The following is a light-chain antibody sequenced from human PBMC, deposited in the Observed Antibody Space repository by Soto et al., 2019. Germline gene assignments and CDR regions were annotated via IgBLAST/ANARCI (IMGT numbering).Light chain of an antibody. J-gene: IGLJ1*01. CDR1: SRDVGAYDY. CDR2: YVD. CDR3: CSYADGSIYF. Sequence: QSVLPQPDSWSGSPGQSITISCTGTSRDVGAYDYVSWYLQYPDKAPQLLIYYVDHRPSGVSSRFSGSKSGNTASLTISGLQAEDEGDYYCCSYADGSIYFFGTGTKVTVL. V-gene: IGLV2-14*03.